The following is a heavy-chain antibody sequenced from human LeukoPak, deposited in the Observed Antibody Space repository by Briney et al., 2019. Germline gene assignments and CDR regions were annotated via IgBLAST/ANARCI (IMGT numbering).Heavy chain of an antibody. Sequence: GESLKISCEGSGYSFTSHWVGWVRQMPGKGLEWMGIIYPGDSDTRYSPSFQGQVTISADRSISTAYPQWSRLKASDTAMYYCARSVRSADDSKFDYWGQGTLVTVSS. D-gene: IGHD2-15*01. CDR1: GYSFTSHW. V-gene: IGHV5-51*01. J-gene: IGHJ4*02. CDR3: ARSVRSADDSKFDY. CDR2: IYPGDSDT.